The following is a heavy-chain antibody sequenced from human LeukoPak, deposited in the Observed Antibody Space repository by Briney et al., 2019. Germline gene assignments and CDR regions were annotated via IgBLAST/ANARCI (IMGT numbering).Heavy chain of an antibody. CDR3: ARAGRGSGSYPPAYFDY. D-gene: IGHD1-26*01. CDR2: IYYSGST. V-gene: IGHV4-39*07. J-gene: IGHJ4*02. CDR1: GGSISSSSYY. Sequence: PSETLSLTCTVSGGSISSSSYYWGWIRQPPGKGLEWIGSIYYSGSTYYNPSLESRVTISVDTSKNQFSLKLSSVTAADTAVYYCARAGRGSGSYPPAYFDYWGQGTLVTVSS.